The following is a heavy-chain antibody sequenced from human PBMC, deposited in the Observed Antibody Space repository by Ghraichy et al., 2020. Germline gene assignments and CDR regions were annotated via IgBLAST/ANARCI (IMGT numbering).Heavy chain of an antibody. D-gene: IGHD1-20*01. V-gene: IGHV3-48*01. CDR2: ISARGTTV. Sequence: GSLRLSCAASGFTFNTYAMDWVRQAPGKGLEWISYISARGTTVYYADSVKGRFTISRDSARNSLFLQMDSLGAEDTAVYYCVRDNFYYFDFWGQGALVTVSS. J-gene: IGHJ4*02. CDR1: GFTFNTYA. CDR3: VRDNFYYFDF.